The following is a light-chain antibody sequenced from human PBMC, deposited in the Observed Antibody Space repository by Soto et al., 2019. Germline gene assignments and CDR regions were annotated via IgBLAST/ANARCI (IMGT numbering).Light chain of an antibody. CDR2: WAS. Sequence: DIVMTQSPDSLAVSLGERATINCKSSQNVLYTSSNKNYLAWYQQRPGQPPKLLIYWASTRKSGVPDRFSGSWSGTDFTLTISSLQAEDVAVYYCQQYYSTPPTFGQGTKVEIK. V-gene: IGKV4-1*01. CDR3: QQYYSTPPT. J-gene: IGKJ1*01. CDR1: QNVLYTSSNKNY.